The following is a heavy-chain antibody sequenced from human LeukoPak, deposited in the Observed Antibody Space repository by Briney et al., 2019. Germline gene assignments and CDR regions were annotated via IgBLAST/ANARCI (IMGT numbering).Heavy chain of an antibody. CDR2: IWYDGSNK. D-gene: IGHD6-19*01. CDR3: ARDRCGWTSLFDY. J-gene: IGHJ4*02. CDR1: GFTFSSYG. V-gene: IGHV3-33*01. Sequence: GGSLRLSCAASGFTFSSYGMHWVRQAPGKGLEWVAVIWYDGSNKYYADSVKGRFTISRDNSKNTLYLQMNSLRAEDTAVYYCARDRCGWTSLFDYWGQGTLFTVSS.